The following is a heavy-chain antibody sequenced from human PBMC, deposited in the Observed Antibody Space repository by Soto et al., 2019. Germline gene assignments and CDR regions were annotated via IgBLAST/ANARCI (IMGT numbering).Heavy chain of an antibody. CDR1: GGTFSSYA. J-gene: IGHJ6*02. CDR3: ARDQDTEHYYYGMDV. Sequence: GASVKVSCKASGGTFSSYAISWVRQAPGQGLEWMGGIIPIFGTANYAQKFQGRVTITADESTSTAYMELGSLRSEDTAVYYCARDQDTEHYYYGMDVWGQGTTVTVSS. CDR2: IIPIFGTA. V-gene: IGHV1-69*13. D-gene: IGHD2-15*01.